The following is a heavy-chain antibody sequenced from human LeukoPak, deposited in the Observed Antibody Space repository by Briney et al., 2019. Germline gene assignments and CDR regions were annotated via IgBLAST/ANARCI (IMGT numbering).Heavy chain of an antibody. CDR3: ARRYYYGSGSYYNFDY. V-gene: IGHV5-51*01. CDR2: IYPGDSDT. Sequence: GESLKISCKGSGYSFISYWIGWVRQMPGKGLEWMGIIYPGDSDTRYSPSFQGQVTISADKSISTAYLQWSSLKASDTAMYYCARRYYYGSGSYYNFDYWGRGTLVTVSS. D-gene: IGHD3-10*01. J-gene: IGHJ4*02. CDR1: GYSFISYW.